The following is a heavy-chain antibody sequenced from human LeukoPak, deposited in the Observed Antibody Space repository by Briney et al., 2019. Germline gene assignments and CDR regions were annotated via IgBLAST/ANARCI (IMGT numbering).Heavy chain of an antibody. Sequence: ASVKVSCTASVYALTVYYFHWVRQAPGQGLEWMGWINPNIGDTNYAEKFQGRVTLTRDTSINIAYMELSRLTSDDTAVYYCARSSGFFYYFDYWGQGTLVTVSS. CDR1: VYALTVYY. V-gene: IGHV1-2*02. CDR2: INPNIGDT. CDR3: ARSSGFFYYFDY. J-gene: IGHJ4*02. D-gene: IGHD3-22*01.